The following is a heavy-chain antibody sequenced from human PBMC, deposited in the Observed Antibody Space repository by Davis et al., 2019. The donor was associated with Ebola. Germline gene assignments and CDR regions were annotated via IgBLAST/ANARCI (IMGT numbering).Heavy chain of an antibody. D-gene: IGHD4-23*01. J-gene: IGHJ2*01. V-gene: IGHV4-31*03. CDR1: GGSISSGGHY. CDR3: ARVAYGGNSVGHWYFDL. Sequence: PSETLSLTCTVSGGSISSGGHYWSWVRQHPGKGLEWIGYIHYSGSTYYNPSLKSRVTISVDTSKNQFSLKLSSVTAADTAVYYCARVAYGGNSVGHWYFDLWGRGTLVTVSS. CDR2: IHYSGST.